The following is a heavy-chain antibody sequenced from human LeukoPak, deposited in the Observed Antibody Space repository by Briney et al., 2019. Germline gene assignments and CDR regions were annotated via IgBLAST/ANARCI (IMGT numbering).Heavy chain of an antibody. CDR3: ARDVRGGSGSYYGGVDY. CDR1: GFTFSSYG. J-gene: IGHJ4*02. CDR2: IWYDGSNK. D-gene: IGHD3-10*01. V-gene: IGHV3-33*01. Sequence: GGSLRLSCAASGFTFSSYGMHWVRHAPGKGLEWVAVIWYDGSNKYYEDSVKGRFTISRDNSKNTLYLQMNSLRAEDTAVYYCARDVRGGSGSYYGGVDYWGQGTLVTVSS.